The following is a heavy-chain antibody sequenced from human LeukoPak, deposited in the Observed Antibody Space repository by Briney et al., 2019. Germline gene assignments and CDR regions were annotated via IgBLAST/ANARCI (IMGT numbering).Heavy chain of an antibody. CDR3: AKGTSSMVRGVNDY. CDR1: GFTFSSYG. Sequence: GGSLRLSCAASGFTFSSYGMSWVRQAPGKGLEWVSAISGSGGSTYYADSVKGRFTISRDNSKNTLYLQMNSLRAEDTAVYYCAKGTSSMVRGVNDYWGQGTLVTVSS. CDR2: ISGSGGST. J-gene: IGHJ4*02. V-gene: IGHV3-23*01. D-gene: IGHD3-10*01.